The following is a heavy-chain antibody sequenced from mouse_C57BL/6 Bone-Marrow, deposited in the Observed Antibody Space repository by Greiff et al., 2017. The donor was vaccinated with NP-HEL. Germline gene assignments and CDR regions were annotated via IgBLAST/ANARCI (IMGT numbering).Heavy chain of an antibody. CDR1: GYTFTSYG. D-gene: IGHD2-4*01. CDR2: IYPRSGNT. V-gene: IGHV1-81*01. CDR3: ARQGYDYARFAY. J-gene: IGHJ3*01. Sequence: VQLQQSGAELARPGASVKLSCKASGYTFTSYGISWVKQRTGQGLEWIGEIYPRSGNTYYNEKFKGKATLTADKSSSTAYMELRSLTSEDSAVYFCARQGYDYARFAYWGQGTLVTVSA.